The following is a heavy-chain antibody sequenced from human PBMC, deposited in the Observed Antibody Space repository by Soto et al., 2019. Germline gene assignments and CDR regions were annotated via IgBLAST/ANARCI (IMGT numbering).Heavy chain of an antibody. Sequence: ASETLSPTCTVSGGSIRSGDYYWSWILQPPGKGLEWIGYIYYSGSTYYNPSLKSRVTISVDTSKNQFSLKLSSVTAADTAVYYCARDTYYYGMDVWGQGTTVTVSS. CDR1: GGSIRSGDYY. CDR2: IYYSGST. V-gene: IGHV4-30-4*01. J-gene: IGHJ6*02. CDR3: ARDTYYYGMDV.